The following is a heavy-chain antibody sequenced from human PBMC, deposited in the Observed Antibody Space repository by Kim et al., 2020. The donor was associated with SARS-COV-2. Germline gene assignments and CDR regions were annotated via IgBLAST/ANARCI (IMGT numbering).Heavy chain of an antibody. CDR1: GFTFSSYG. Sequence: GGSLRLSCAASGFTFSSYGMHWVRQAPGKGLEWVAVISYDGSNKYYADSVKGRFTISRDNSKNTLYLQMNSLRAEDTAVYYCAKGYSGSYRGPFDYWGQG. V-gene: IGHV3-30*18. CDR3: AKGYSGSYRGPFDY. CDR2: ISYDGSNK. J-gene: IGHJ4*02. D-gene: IGHD1-26*01.